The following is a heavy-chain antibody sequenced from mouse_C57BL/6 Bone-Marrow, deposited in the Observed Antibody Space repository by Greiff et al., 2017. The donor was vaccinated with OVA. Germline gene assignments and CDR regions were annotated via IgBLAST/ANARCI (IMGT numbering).Heavy chain of an antibody. Sequence: QVQLKQSGAELVKPGASVKLSCKASGYTFTEYTIHWVKQRSGQGLEWIGWFYPGSGSIKYNEKFKDKATLTADKSSSTAYMELSRLTSEDSAVYFCARHEERGFITTVVAPYFDYWGQGTTLTVSS. CDR1: GYTFTEYT. D-gene: IGHD1-1*01. J-gene: IGHJ2*01. CDR2: FYPGSGSI. V-gene: IGHV1-62-2*01. CDR3: ARHEERGFITTVVAPYFDY.